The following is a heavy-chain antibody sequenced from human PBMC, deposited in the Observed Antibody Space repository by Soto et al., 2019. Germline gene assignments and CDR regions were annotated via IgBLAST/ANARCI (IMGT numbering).Heavy chain of an antibody. CDR3: ARDRLIAAAGTVY. CDR1: GFPFSTSA. Sequence: EVQLLESGGRLVQPGGSLRLSCAASGFPFSTSAMNWVRQAPGKGLEWVSYISSSGSTIYYADSVKGRFTISRDNAKNSLYLQMNSLRAEDTAVYYCARDRLIAAAGTVYWGQGTLVTVSS. D-gene: IGHD6-13*01. V-gene: IGHV3-48*04. J-gene: IGHJ4*02. CDR2: ISSSGSTI.